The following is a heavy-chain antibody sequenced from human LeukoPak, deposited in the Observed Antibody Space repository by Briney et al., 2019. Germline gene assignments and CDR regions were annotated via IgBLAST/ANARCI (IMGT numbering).Heavy chain of an antibody. V-gene: IGHV3-7*04. CDR1: GFTYSTCW. Sequence: GGSLRLSSAASGFTYSTCWMTCGRQAPGKGLEWVANIKQDGSEIYYVDSVKGRFTISRDNAKNSLYLQMNSLRVEDTAVYYCAREWASPGRCTPWGQGTLVTVSS. D-gene: IGHD1-26*01. J-gene: IGHJ5*02. CDR3: AREWASPGRCTP. CDR2: IKQDGSEI.